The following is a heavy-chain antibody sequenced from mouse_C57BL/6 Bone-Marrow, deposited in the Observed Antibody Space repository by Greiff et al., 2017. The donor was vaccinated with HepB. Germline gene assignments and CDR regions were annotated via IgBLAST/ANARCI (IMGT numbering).Heavy chain of an antibody. J-gene: IGHJ1*03. D-gene: IGHD1-1*01. V-gene: IGHV3-6*01. Sequence: EVKLLESGPGLVKPSQSLSLTCSVTGYSITSGYYWNWIRQFPGNKLEWMGYISYDGSNNYNPSLKNRISITRDTSKNQFFLKLNSVTTEDTATYYCARDYYYGSSPYWYFDVWGTGTTVTVSS. CDR2: ISYDGSN. CDR3: ARDYYYGSSPYWYFDV. CDR1: GYSITSGYY.